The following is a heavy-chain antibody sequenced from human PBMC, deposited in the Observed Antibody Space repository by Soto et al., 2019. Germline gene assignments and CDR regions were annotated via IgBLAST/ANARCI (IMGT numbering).Heavy chain of an antibody. Sequence: QVQLVQSGAEVKRPGASVKVSCTASGYTFTNFGVTWVRQAPGQGLEWMSWISPETRKTYCARKLQGIPTMTTDTSTNTAYMELGSLRSDDTAVYYCVRDLRAYGGDVGYFDYWGQGTLVIVSS. CDR3: VRDLRAYGGDVGYFDY. V-gene: IGHV1-18*01. J-gene: IGHJ4*02. D-gene: IGHD2-21*02. CDR1: GYTFTNFG. CDR2: ISPETRKT.